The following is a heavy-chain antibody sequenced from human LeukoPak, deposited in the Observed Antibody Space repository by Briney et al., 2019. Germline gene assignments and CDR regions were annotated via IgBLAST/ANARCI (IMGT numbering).Heavy chain of an antibody. Sequence: PGGCLRLSCAASGFTFSTCAMSWVRQAPGKGLEWVSTISGSGSNTYYADSVKGRFTISRDNSKNALYLQMHSLRADDTAVYFCAKTPRGYTYVPDYWGQGTLVTVSS. CDR2: ISGSGSNT. D-gene: IGHD5-18*01. J-gene: IGHJ4*02. CDR1: GFTFSTCA. CDR3: AKTPRGYTYVPDY. V-gene: IGHV3-23*01.